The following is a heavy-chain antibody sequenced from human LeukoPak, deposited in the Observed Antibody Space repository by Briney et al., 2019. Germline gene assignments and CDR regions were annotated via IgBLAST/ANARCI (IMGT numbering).Heavy chain of an antibody. CDR3: VRARYDSSGPDY. CDR2: IDPSDSYT. V-gene: IGHV5-10-1*01. Sequence: GESLKISCKGSGYSFTSYWISWVRQMPGKGLEWTGRIDPSDSYTNYSPSFQGHVTISADKSISTAYLQWSSLKASDTAMYYCVRARYDSSGPDYWGQGTLVTVSS. CDR1: GYSFTSYW. J-gene: IGHJ4*02. D-gene: IGHD3-22*01.